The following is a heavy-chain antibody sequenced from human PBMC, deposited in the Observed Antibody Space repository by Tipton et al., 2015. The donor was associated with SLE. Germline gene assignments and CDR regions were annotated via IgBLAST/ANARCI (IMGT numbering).Heavy chain of an antibody. CDR2: IYYSGST. CDR3: ARSFDYWYFDL. D-gene: IGHD3-9*01. CDR1: GGSISSGSYY. V-gene: IGHV4-61*01. Sequence: TLSLTCTVSGGSISSGSYYWGWIRQPPGKGLEWIGYIYYSGSTNYNPSLKSRVTISVDTSKNQFSLKLSSVTAADTAVYYCARSFDYWYFDLWGRGTLVTVSS. J-gene: IGHJ2*01.